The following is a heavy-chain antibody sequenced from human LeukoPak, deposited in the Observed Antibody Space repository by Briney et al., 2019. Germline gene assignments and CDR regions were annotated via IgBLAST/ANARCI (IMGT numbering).Heavy chain of an antibody. CDR2: IRYDGSNK. CDR3: AKDQTRYCSSISCSGGFDS. CDR1: RFAFNDYG. Sequence: PGGSLRLSCAASRFAFNDYGMHWVRQAPGKGLEWVAFIRYDGSNKYYADSVKGRFTISRDNSKNTLYPQMNSLRAEDTAVYYCAKDQTRYCSSISCSGGFDSWGQGTPVTVSS. V-gene: IGHV3-30*02. D-gene: IGHD2-2*01. J-gene: IGHJ4*02.